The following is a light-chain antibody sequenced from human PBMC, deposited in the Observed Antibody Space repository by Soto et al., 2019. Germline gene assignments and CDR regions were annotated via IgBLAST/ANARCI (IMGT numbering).Light chain of an antibody. J-gene: IGLJ1*01. CDR1: SSDVGGYNY. CDR3: TSYTSGSLYV. Sequence: QSALTQPPSVSGSPGQSIAISCTGTSSDVGGYNYVSWYQQHPGKAPKVMIYDVNNRPSGVSDRFSGSKSGNTASLTISGLQADDDADYYCTSYTSGSLYVFGTGTKVTVL. V-gene: IGLV2-14*03. CDR2: DVN.